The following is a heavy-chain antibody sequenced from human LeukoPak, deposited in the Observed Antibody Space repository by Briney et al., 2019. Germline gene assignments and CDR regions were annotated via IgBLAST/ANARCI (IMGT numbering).Heavy chain of an antibody. J-gene: IGHJ4*02. D-gene: IGHD3-22*01. CDR1: GGTFSSYA. Sequence: ASVKVSCKASGGTFSSYAISWVRQAPGQGLEWMGGIIPIFGTANYAQKFQGRVTITADEFTSTANMELSSLRSEDMAVYYCARRGYYDSSGYYDFDYWGQGTLVTVSS. CDR3: ARRGYYDSSGYYDFDY. V-gene: IGHV1-69*13. CDR2: IIPIFGTA.